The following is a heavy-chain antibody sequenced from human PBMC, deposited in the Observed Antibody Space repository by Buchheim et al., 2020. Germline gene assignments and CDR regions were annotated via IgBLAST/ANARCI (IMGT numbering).Heavy chain of an antibody. V-gene: IGHV1-46*03. CDR1: GYTFTMYY. CDR2: INPSGGGT. D-gene: IGHD1/OR15-1a*01. J-gene: IGHJ6*02. CDR3: ARDVNWNTVYGLDV. Sequence: QVRVVQSGAEVKKPGASVKVSCKASGYTFTMYYIHWVRQAPGQGLEWMGIINPSGGGTSYAQKFKGRVTMTRDTSTSTVYMELSSLRSEDTAVYYCARDVNWNTVYGLDVWGQGTT.